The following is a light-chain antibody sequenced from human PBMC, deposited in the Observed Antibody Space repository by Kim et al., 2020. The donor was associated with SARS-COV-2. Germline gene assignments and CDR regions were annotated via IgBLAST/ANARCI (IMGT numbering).Light chain of an antibody. CDR3: QTWGTGIWV. CDR2: LNSDGSH. J-gene: IGLJ3*02. V-gene: IGLV4-69*01. Sequence: LVLTQSPSASASLGASVKLTCTLSSGHSNNAIAWHQQQPEKGPRYLMKLNSDGSHSKGDGIPDRFSGSSSGSERYLPISSLQSEDEADYYCQTWGTGIWVFGGGTQLTVL. CDR1: SGHSNNA.